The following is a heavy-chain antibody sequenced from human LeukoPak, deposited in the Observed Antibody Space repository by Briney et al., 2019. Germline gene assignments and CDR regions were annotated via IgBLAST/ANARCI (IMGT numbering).Heavy chain of an antibody. CDR3: AKAIRFTSSGIDY. D-gene: IGHD6-13*01. V-gene: IGHV3-30*18. Sequence: GGSLRLSCAASGFTFSSYSMHWVRQAPGKGLEWVAVISYDGSNKYYADSVKGRFTISRDNSKNTLYLQMNSLRAEDTAIYYCAKAIRFTSSGIDYWGQGTLVTVSS. J-gene: IGHJ4*02. CDR2: ISYDGSNK. CDR1: GFTFSSYS.